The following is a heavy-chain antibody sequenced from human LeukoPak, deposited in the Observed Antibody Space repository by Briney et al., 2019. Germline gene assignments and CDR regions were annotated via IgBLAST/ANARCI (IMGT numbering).Heavy chain of an antibody. CDR3: ARILDSAWGELGY. CDR1: GFTFSSYA. Sequence: GGSLRLSCAASGFTFSSYAMHWVRQAPGKGLEWVAVISYDGSNKYYADSVKGRFTISRDNSRNTLYLQMNSLRAEDTAVYYCARILDSAWGELGYWGQGTLVTVSS. CDR2: ISYDGSNK. V-gene: IGHV3-30*04. J-gene: IGHJ4*02. D-gene: IGHD6-19*01.